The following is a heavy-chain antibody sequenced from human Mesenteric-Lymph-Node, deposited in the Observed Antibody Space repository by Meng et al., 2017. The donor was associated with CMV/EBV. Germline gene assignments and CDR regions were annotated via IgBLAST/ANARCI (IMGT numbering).Heavy chain of an antibody. CDR3: ARDGVGTSGLFDY. D-gene: IGHD2-2*01. CDR2: INPNSGNT. CDR1: GYTFNSYY. V-gene: IGHV1-46*02. Sequence: ASVKVSCKASGYTFNSYYMHWVRQAPGQGLQWMGIINPNSGNTNYAQKFQGRVTMTRDTSTRIVYLELRSLRSEDTAVYYCARDGVGTSGLFDYWGQGTLVTVSS. J-gene: IGHJ4*02.